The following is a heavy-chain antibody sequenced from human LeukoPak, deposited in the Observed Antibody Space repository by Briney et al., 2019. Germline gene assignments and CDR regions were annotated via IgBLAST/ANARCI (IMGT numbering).Heavy chain of an antibody. CDR2: IKQDGSAK. CDR1: GSTFSDFW. Sequence: GGSLRLSGTASGSTFSDFWITGVRQAPGKGREGVANIKQDGSAKYYVDSVKGRFTISRDNAKNSLYLQMDSLRVEDTATYYCARWRGSTSERSDYWGQGTLVTVSS. V-gene: IGHV3-7*01. D-gene: IGHD2-2*01. J-gene: IGHJ4*02. CDR3: ARWRGSTSERSDY.